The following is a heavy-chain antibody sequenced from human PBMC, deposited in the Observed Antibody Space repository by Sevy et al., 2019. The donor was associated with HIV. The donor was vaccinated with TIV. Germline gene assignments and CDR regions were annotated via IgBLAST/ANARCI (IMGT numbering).Heavy chain of an antibody. V-gene: IGHV3-23*01. D-gene: IGHD6-13*01. CDR2: ISGSGGST. CDR1: GFTFSSYA. Sequence: GGSLRLSCAASGFTFSSYAMSWVRQAPGKGLEWVLAISGSGGSTYYADSVKGRLTMSRDNSKNTLYLQMNSLRAEDTAVYYCANSRLYSSSWYEAFDIWGQGTMVTVSS. CDR3: ANSRLYSSSWYEAFDI. J-gene: IGHJ3*02.